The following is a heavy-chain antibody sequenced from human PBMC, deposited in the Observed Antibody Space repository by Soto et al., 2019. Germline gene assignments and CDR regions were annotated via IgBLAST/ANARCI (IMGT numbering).Heavy chain of an antibody. J-gene: IGHJ3*02. Sequence: ASVKVSCKASGYTFTSYGISWVRQAPGQGLEWMGWISAYNGNTNYAQKLQGRVTMTTDTSTSTAYMELRSLRSDDTAVYYCARDNLLGACTNGVCYTMNAFDIWGQGTMVT. CDR2: ISAYNGNT. D-gene: IGHD2-8*01. V-gene: IGHV1-18*01. CDR3: ARDNLLGACTNGVCYTMNAFDI. CDR1: GYTFTSYG.